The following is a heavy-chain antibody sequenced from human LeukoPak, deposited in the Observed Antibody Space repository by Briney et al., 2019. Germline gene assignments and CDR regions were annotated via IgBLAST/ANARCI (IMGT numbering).Heavy chain of an antibody. CDR1: GFTFSSYG. D-gene: IGHD3-16*02. V-gene: IGHV3-33*01. J-gene: IGHJ3*02. Sequence: GESLRLSCAASGFTFSSYGMHWVRQAPGKGLEWVAVICYDGRNKFYADSLKGRFTISRDNSKNPLYLQMNSLRAEDTAVYYCARVNRGDAFDIWGQGTLVTVSS. CDR2: ICYDGRNK. CDR3: ARVNRGDAFDI.